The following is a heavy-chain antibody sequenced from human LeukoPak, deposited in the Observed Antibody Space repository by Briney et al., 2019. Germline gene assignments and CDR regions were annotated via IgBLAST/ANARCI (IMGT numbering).Heavy chain of an antibody. J-gene: IGHJ4*02. V-gene: IGHV3-30*03. CDR3: ATSRGSSYGYRALELPPSPVD. CDR2: ISYDGSNK. Sequence: PGGSLRLSCAASGFTFSSYGMHWVRQAPGKGLEWVAVISYDGSNKYYADSVKGRFTISRDNAKNSLYLQMKSLGAEDTAVYYCATSRGSSYGYRALELPPSPVDWGQGTLVTVSS. CDR1: GFTFSSYG. D-gene: IGHD5-18*01.